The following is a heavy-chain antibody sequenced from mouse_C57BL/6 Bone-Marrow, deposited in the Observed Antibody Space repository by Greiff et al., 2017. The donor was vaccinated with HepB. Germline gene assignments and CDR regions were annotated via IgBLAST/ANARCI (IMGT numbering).Heavy chain of an antibody. D-gene: IGHD2-4*01. J-gene: IGHJ2*01. Sequence: QVQLKQSGAELVKPGASVKLSCKASGYTFTVYTIHWVKQRSGQGLEWIGWFYPGSGSIKYNEKFKDKATLTADKSSSTVYMELSRWTSEDSAVYFCARHEDDDYDAHYFDYWGQGTTLTVSS. CDR1: GYTFTVYT. V-gene: IGHV1-62-2*01. CDR3: ARHEDDDYDAHYFDY. CDR2: FYPGSGSI.